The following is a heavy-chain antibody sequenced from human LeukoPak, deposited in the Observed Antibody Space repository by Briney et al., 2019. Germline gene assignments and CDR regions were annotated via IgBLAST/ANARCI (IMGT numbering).Heavy chain of an antibody. CDR3: ARHGRQYDRGAWFDP. Sequence: GGSLRLSCAASGFTFSSYSMSWVRQAPGKGLEWVSSISSSSSYIYYADSVKGRFTISRDNAKNSLYLQMNSLRAEDTAVYYCARHGRQYDRGAWFDPWGQGTLVTVSS. CDR1: GFTFSSYS. D-gene: IGHD1-1*01. V-gene: IGHV3-21*01. J-gene: IGHJ5*02. CDR2: ISSSSSYI.